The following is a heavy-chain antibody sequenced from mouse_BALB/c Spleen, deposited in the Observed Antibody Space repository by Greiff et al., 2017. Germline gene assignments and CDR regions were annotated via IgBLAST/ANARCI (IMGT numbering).Heavy chain of an antibody. D-gene: IGHD1-1*02. CDR3: ARLKGDYGFDY. J-gene: IGHJ2*01. Sequence: QVQLQQSGAELAKPGASVKMSCKASGYTFTSYWMHWVKQRPGQGLEWIGYINPSTGYTEYNQKFKDKATLTADKSSSTAYMLLSSLTSEDSAVYYCARLKGDYGFDYWGQGTTLTVSS. CDR2: INPSTGYT. V-gene: IGHV1-7*01. CDR1: GYTFTSYW.